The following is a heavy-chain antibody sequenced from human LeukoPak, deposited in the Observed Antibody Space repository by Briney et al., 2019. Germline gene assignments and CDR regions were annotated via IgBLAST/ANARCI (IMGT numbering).Heavy chain of an antibody. V-gene: IGHV3-23*01. CDR2: ISNRGGSI. J-gene: IGHJ4*02. CDR1: GFTFSNYA. D-gene: IGHD2-2*01. Sequence: QAGGSLRLSCAASGFTFSNYAMNWVRQAPGKGLEWVSAISNRGGSIYYADSVKGRFTISRDNSKNTLYLQMNSLRAEDTAVYYCAKSMAGYCDSTIDSWGQGTLVTVSS. CDR3: AKSMAGYCDSTIDS.